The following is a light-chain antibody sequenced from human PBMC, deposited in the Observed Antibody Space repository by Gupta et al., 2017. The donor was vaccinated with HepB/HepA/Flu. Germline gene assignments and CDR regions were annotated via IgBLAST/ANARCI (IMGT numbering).Light chain of an antibody. V-gene: IGKV1-12*01. CDR3: QEANSFPPYT. CDR1: QAINSW. CDR2: DAS. J-gene: IGKJ2*01. Sequence: DIQMTQSPSSVSASVGDRVTITCRASQAINSWLAWYQQKPGKAPKVLIYDASSLQSGVPSRFSGSGSGTDFTLTISSLQPEDFATYYCQEANSFPPYTFGQGTKVEI.